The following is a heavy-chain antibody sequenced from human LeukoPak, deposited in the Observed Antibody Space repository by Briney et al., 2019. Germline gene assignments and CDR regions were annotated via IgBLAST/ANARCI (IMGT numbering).Heavy chain of an antibody. CDR1: GYTFTSYG. CDR2: ISAYNGNT. V-gene: IGHV1-18*01. D-gene: IGHD2-2*02. Sequence: GASVKVSCKASGYTFTSYGISWVRQAPGQGLEWMGWISAYNGNTNYAQKLQGRVTMTTDTSTSTAYMELRSLRSDDTAVYYCARDSRWSVVVPAAIIDYYYGMDVWGQGTTVTVSS. J-gene: IGHJ6*02. CDR3: ARDSRWSVVVPAAIIDYYYGMDV.